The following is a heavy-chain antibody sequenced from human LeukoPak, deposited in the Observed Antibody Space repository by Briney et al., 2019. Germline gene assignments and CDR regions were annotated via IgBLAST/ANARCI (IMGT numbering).Heavy chain of an antibody. CDR2: IIPILGIA. Sequence: SVKVSCKASGGTFSSYAISWVRQAPGQGIEWMGRIIPILGIANYAQKFQGRVTITADKSTSTAYMELSSLRSEDTAVYYCAGGGQDQDLDYWGQGTLVTVSS. V-gene: IGHV1-69*04. CDR1: GGTFSSYA. D-gene: IGHD2-2*01. CDR3: AGGGQDQDLDY. J-gene: IGHJ4*02.